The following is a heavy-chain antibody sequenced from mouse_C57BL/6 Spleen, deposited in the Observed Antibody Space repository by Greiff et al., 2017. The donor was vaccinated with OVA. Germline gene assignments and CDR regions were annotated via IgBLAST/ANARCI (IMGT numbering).Heavy chain of an antibody. Sequence: EVQLQQSGPELVKPGDSVKISCKASGYSFTGYFMNWVMQSHGKSLEWIGRINPYNGDTFYNQKFKGKATLTVDKSSSTAHMELRSLTSEASAVYKCAREEAIYYDYDKDYFDYWGQGTTLTVSS. CDR1: GYSFTGYF. CDR2: INPYNGDT. D-gene: IGHD2-4*01. CDR3: AREEAIYYDYDKDYFDY. J-gene: IGHJ2*01. V-gene: IGHV1-20*01.